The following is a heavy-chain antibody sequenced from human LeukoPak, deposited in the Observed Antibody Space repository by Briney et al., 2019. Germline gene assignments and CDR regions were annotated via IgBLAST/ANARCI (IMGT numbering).Heavy chain of an antibody. V-gene: IGHV3-21*01. CDR2: ISSSSSYI. Sequence: GGSLRLSCAASGFTFSSYSMNWVRQAPGKGLEWVSSISSSSSYIYYADSVKGRFTISRDNAKNSLYLQMNSLRAEDTAVYYCAKDRAYYYYEMDVWGQGTPVTVSS. CDR1: GFTFSSYS. J-gene: IGHJ6*02. CDR3: AKDRAYYYYEMDV.